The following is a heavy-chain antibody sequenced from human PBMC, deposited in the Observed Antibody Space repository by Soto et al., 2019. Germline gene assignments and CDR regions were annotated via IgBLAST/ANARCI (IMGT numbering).Heavy chain of an antibody. D-gene: IGHD2-15*01. J-gene: IGHJ4*02. V-gene: IGHV1-58*01. Sequence: SVKVSCKASGFTFTSSAVQWVRQARGQRLEWIGWIVVGSGNTNYAQKFQERVTITRDMSTSTAYMELSSLRSEDTAVYYCAADSSRVVAATPAFDYWGQGTLVTVSS. CDR3: AADSSRVVAATPAFDY. CDR1: GFTFTSSA. CDR2: IVVGSGNT.